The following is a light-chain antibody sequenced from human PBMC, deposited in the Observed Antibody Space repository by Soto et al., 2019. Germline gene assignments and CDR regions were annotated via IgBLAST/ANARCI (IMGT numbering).Light chain of an antibody. CDR1: SSNIGAGYD. J-gene: IGLJ1*01. CDR2: VIS. V-gene: IGLV1-40*01. CDR3: SSYADSNIFV. Sequence: QSALTQPPSVSGAPGQRVTISCTGSSSNIGAGYDVHWYQQLPGTAPKLLIFVISNRPSGVPDRFSGSKSGTTASLTVSGLQAEDEADYYCSSYADSNIFVFVTGTRSPS.